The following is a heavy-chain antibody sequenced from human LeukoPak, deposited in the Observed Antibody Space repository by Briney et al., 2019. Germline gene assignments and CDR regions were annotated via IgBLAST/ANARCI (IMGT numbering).Heavy chain of an antibody. CDR1: GFTFRKYW. D-gene: IGHD3-9*01. J-gene: IGHJ3*02. V-gene: IGHV3-30-3*01. CDR2: ISYDGSNK. CDR3: ARDRWYFDRPDAFDI. Sequence: GGSLRLSCVASGFTFRKYWLHWVRQAPGKGLEWVAVISYDGSNKYYADSVKGRFTISRDNSKNTLYLQMDSLRAEDTAVYYCARDRWYFDRPDAFDIWGRGTMVTVSS.